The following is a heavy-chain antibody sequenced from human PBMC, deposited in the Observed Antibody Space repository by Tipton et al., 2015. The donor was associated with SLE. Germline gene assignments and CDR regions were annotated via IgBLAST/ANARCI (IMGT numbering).Heavy chain of an antibody. Sequence: LRLSCTVSGGSITNYYWGWVRQPAGKGLEWIGRICCGGSTKYNPSLDSRVSLSVDASKDQFSLKLSSVTAADTAVYFCARRSVQEAFDIWGQGTMVTVSS. CDR1: GGSITNYY. CDR2: ICCGGST. CDR3: ARRSVQEAFDI. J-gene: IGHJ3*02. V-gene: IGHV4-4*07. D-gene: IGHD1-1*01.